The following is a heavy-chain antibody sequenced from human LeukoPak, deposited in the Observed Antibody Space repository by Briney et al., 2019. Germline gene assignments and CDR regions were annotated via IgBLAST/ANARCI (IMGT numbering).Heavy chain of an antibody. Sequence: GGSLRLSCAASGFTFNSYSMNWVRQAPGKGLEWVSSISGSNSYIYYADSMKGRFTISRDNAKNSLYLQMNSLRAEDTAVYYCARDPRYFSGCSCLRDAFDIWGQGTMVTVSS. D-gene: IGHD2-15*01. CDR3: ARDPRYFSGCSCLRDAFDI. CDR2: ISGSNSYI. CDR1: GFTFNSYS. V-gene: IGHV3-21*01. J-gene: IGHJ3*02.